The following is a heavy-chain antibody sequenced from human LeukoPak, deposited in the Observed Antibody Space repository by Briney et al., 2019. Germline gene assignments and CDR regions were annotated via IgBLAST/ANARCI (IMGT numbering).Heavy chain of an antibody. D-gene: IGHD1-26*01. CDR2: ITSDGSGI. CDR3: ASGRLVGPPDY. CDR1: GFTFSSYW. V-gene: IGHV3-74*01. J-gene: IGHJ4*02. Sequence: GGSLRLSGAAPGFTFSSYWMHWVRQPPGKGLVWVSRITSDGSGIGYADSVKGRFSTSRDNAKNTLYLQMNSLRAEDTAVYYCASGRLVGPPDYWGQGTLVTVPS.